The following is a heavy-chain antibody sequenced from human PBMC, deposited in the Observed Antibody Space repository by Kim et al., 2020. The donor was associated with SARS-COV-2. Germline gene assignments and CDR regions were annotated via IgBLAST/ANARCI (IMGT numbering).Heavy chain of an antibody. Sequence: SVKVSCKASGGTFSSYAISWVRQAPGQGLEWMGGIIPIFGTANYAQKFQGRVTITADESTSTAYMELSSLRSEDTAVYYCARMHRQWLVQGYFQHWGQGTLVTVSS. V-gene: IGHV1-69*13. J-gene: IGHJ1*01. D-gene: IGHD6-19*01. CDR2: IIPIFGTA. CDR1: GGTFSSYA. CDR3: ARMHRQWLVQGYFQH.